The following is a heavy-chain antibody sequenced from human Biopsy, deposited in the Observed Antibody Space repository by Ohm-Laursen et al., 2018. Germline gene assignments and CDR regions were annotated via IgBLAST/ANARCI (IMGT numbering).Heavy chain of an antibody. Sequence: SSVKVSCKASGGPFNNHAFSWVRQAPGQGLEWLGRIVPILGTVNYAQRFQGRVALTADKSTGTAYMELNKLISDDTAVYYCATDADGYYTEFDFWGQGTLITVSS. CDR1: GGPFNNHA. CDR2: IVPILGTV. D-gene: IGHD5-24*01. V-gene: IGHV1-69*04. J-gene: IGHJ4*02. CDR3: ATDADGYYTEFDF.